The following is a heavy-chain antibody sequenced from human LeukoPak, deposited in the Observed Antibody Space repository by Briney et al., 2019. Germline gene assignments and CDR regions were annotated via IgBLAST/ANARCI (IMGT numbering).Heavy chain of an antibody. CDR1: GFTFCDYA. Sequence: GGSLRLSCAASGFTFCDYAMHWVRQAPDKGLEWVAVISYDGSNKYYADSVKGRFTISRDNSKNTLYLQMNSLRAEDTAVYYCARDSLPRVFLPGGYFQHWGQGTLVTVSS. CDR3: ARDSLPRVFLPGGYFQH. D-gene: IGHD3-10*01. CDR2: ISYDGSNK. J-gene: IGHJ1*01. V-gene: IGHV3-30-3*01.